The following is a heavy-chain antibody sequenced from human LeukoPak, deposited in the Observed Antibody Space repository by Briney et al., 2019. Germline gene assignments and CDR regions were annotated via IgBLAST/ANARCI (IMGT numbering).Heavy chain of an antibody. V-gene: IGHV3-64*01. CDR1: GFTFSSYA. D-gene: IGHD2-15*01. CDR3: AREYCSGGRCQYYFDY. J-gene: IGHJ4*02. Sequence: GGSLRLSCAASGFTFSSYAMHWLRQAPGKGLEYVSGISSDGGSPFHVNSVKGRFTISRDNSKDTLYLQMGSLRAEDMAVYYCAREYCSGGRCQYYFDYWGQGTLVTVSS. CDR2: ISSDGGSP.